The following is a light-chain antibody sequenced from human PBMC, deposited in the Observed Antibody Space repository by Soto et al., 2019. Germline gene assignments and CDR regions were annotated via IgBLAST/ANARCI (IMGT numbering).Light chain of an antibody. J-gene: IGKJ2*01. Sequence: DIQLTQSPSFLSASVGDRVTITCRASQAISSSLAWSQHNPGKAPKLLIYAASTLQIGVSSSFSGSGCGTVFTLTISSLQPEDCATYYCQHPNEYRYTFGKGTTVEIK. CDR2: AAS. CDR3: QHPNEYRYT. V-gene: IGKV1-9*01. CDR1: QAISSS.